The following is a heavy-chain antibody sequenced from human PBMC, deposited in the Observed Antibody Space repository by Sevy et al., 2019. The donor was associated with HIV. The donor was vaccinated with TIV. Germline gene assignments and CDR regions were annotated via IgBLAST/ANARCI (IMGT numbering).Heavy chain of an antibody. J-gene: IGHJ4*02. V-gene: IGHV3-74*01. D-gene: IGHD3-22*01. Sequence: GGSLRLSCAASGFTFGSYWMDWVRQAPGKGLMWVSRINSDETSTRYADSVKGRFTVSRDNAKNALYLQMNSLRVEDTATYYCTRDGFYYDRSGYYNFDHWGQGSLVTVSS. CDR2: INSDETST. CDR1: GFTFGSYW. CDR3: TRDGFYYDRSGYYNFDH.